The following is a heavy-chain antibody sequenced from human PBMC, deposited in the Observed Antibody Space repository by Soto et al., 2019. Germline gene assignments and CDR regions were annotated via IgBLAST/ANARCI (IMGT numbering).Heavy chain of an antibody. Sequence: EVQLVESGGGLVKPGGSLRLSCAASGFTFSSYSMNWVRQAPGKGLEWVSSISSSSSYIYYADSVKGRFTISRDNAKNSLYLQMNSLRAEDTAVYYCARGINMVREPSPVDYWGQGTLVTVSS. V-gene: IGHV3-21*01. CDR3: ARGINMVREPSPVDY. D-gene: IGHD3-10*01. CDR2: ISSSSSYI. CDR1: GFTFSSYS. J-gene: IGHJ4*02.